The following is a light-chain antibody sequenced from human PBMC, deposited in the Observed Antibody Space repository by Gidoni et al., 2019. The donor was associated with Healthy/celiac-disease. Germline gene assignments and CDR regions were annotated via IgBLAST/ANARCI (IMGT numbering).Light chain of an antibody. V-gene: IGKV3-20*01. CDR1: QSVSSSY. Sequence: IVLTQSPGTLSLSPGESATRSCRASQSVSSSYLAWYQQKPGQAPRLLIYGASSRATGIPDRFSGSGSGTDFTLTISRLEPEDFAVYYCQQYGSSPLTFGGGTKVEIK. CDR2: GAS. CDR3: QQYGSSPLT. J-gene: IGKJ4*01.